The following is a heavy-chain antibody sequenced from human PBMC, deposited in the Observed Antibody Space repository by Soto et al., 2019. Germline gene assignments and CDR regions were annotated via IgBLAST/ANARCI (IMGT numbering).Heavy chain of an antibody. CDR1: GFTVSSTY. J-gene: IGHJ4*02. D-gene: IGHD2-21*02. Sequence: GGSLRLSCAVSGFTVSSTYMNWVRQATGKGLEWVSVIHSGGNTYYADSVKGRFTISRDNSKNTVYLQMSSLRGEDTAVYFCARALVTTPPRTFDYWGQGTLVTVSS. V-gene: IGHV3-66*01. CDR3: ARALVTTPPRTFDY. CDR2: IHSGGNT.